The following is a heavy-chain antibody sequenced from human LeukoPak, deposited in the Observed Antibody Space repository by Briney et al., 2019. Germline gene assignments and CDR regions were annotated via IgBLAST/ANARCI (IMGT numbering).Heavy chain of an antibody. V-gene: IGHV1-69*01. Sequence: SVKVSCKASRCSFCNSVISSGRQAPGQGLEWMGGIIPVLGTTNYAQKFRARVTISADASTSTAYMDLSSLRSEDTAGYFCATDDEGFFDYWGQGTLVTVST. CDR3: ATDDEGFFDY. CDR2: IIPVLGTT. CDR1: RCSFCNSV. J-gene: IGHJ4*02. D-gene: IGHD4-17*01.